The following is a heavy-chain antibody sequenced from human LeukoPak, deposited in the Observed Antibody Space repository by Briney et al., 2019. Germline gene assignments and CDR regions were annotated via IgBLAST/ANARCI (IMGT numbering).Heavy chain of an antibody. CDR3: ARARAETYYYGVDV. Sequence: PGGSLRLSCAASGFTFSGYAMNWVRQAPGKGLEWVSCISSGSEYRFYADSVKGRFTISRDNAKNSLYLQMNSLRAEDTAVYYCARARAETYYYGVDVWGQGTTVTVSS. J-gene: IGHJ6*02. CDR2: ISSGSEYR. V-gene: IGHV3-21*01. CDR1: GFTFSGYA.